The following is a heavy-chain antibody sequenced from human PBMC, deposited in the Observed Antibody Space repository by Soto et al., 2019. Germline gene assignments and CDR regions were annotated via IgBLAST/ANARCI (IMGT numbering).Heavy chain of an antibody. CDR1: GYTFTRYY. CDR3: ARQDVESHGMDV. D-gene: IGHD2-15*01. V-gene: IGHV1-2*04. CDR2: INPTGGGT. Sequence: ASVKVSCKASGYTFTRYYMHWVRQAPGQGLEWMAIINPTGGGTTYAQKFQGWVTMTRDTSISTAYMELSRLRSDDTAVYYCARQDVESHGMDVWGQGTTVTVSS. J-gene: IGHJ6*02.